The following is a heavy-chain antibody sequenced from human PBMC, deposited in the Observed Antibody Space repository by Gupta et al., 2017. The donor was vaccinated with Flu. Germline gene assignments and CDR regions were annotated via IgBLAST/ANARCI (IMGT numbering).Heavy chain of an antibody. CDR3: ANAGTTGYFYMDV. D-gene: IGHD6-13*01. CDR2: ISYDATKT. V-gene: IGHV3-30*01. CDR1: YA. J-gene: IGHJ6*03. Sequence: YATHWVRQAPGKGLEWVAVISYDATKTYYLYSVKGRFTISRDNSRDTLELHMTRRSDEDTAVYFCANAGTTGYFYMDVWGKGTTVIV.